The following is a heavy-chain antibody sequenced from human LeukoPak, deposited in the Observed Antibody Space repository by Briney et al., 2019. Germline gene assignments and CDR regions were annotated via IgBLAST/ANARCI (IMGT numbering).Heavy chain of an antibody. V-gene: IGHV1-69*13. CDR3: ARDLDGYNSAFDI. J-gene: IGHJ3*02. CDR1: GYSFTSNY. CDR2: IIPIFGTA. Sequence: GASVKVSCKASGYSFTSNYIHWVRQAPGQGLEWMGGIIPIFGTANYAQKFQGRVTITADESTSTAYMELSSLRSEDTAVYYCARDLDGYNSAFDIWGQGTMVTVSS. D-gene: IGHD5-24*01.